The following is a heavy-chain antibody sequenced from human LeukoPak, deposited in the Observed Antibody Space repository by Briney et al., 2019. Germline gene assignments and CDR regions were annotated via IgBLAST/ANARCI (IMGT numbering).Heavy chain of an antibody. V-gene: IGHV4-59*01. Sequence: SETLSVTCTVSGGTISSYYWSWIRQPPGKGLEWMAYIYYSGSTNHNPSLKSRVTISVDTSKNQFSLKLSSVTAADTAVYYCARSNFGWSGSYYYFDYWGQGTLVTVSS. CDR3: ARSNFGWSGSYYYFDY. CDR2: IYYSGST. D-gene: IGHD1-26*01. CDR1: GGTISSYY. J-gene: IGHJ4*02.